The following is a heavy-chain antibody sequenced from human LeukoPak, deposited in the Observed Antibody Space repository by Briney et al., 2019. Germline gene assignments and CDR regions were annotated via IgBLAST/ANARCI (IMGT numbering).Heavy chain of an antibody. D-gene: IGHD3-10*01. CDR2: IKEDGSEK. Sequence: GGSLRLSCVASAFTFSVYWMSCDRQAPGKGLEWVANIKEDGSEKYYVDSVKGRFTIYRDNAKNSPYLQMSSLRAEDTAVYYCARGGSWFAPWGQGTLVTVSS. V-gene: IGHV3-7*01. CDR1: AFTFSVYW. CDR3: ARGGSWFAP. J-gene: IGHJ5*02.